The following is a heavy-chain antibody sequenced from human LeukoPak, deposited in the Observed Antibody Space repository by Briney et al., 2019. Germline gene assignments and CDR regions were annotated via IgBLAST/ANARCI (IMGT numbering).Heavy chain of an antibody. J-gene: IGHJ4*02. CDR3: AKDLSTNFYDSSAFFNY. Sequence: PGGSLRLSCAASGFTFSDYGMHWVRQAPGKGLEWVAFIRYDRSNKYYADSVKGRFTISRDNSENTVYLQMNSLRDGDTAVYYCAKDLSTNFYDSSAFFNYWGQGTLVIVSS. D-gene: IGHD3-22*01. CDR2: IRYDRSNK. V-gene: IGHV3-30*02. CDR1: GFTFSDYG.